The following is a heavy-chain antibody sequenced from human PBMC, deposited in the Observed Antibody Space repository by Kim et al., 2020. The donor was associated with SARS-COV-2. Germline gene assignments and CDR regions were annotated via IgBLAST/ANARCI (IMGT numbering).Heavy chain of an antibody. V-gene: IGHV3-30*03. CDR2: ISYDGSNK. CDR1: GFTFSSYG. J-gene: IGHJ1*01. D-gene: IGHD3-22*01. Sequence: GGSLRLSCAASGFTFSSYGMHWVRQAPGKGLEWVAVISYDGSNKYYADSVKGRFTISRDNSKNTLYLQMNSLRAEDTAVYYCARSYYDSSGHHSGVGYFQHWGQGTLVTVSS. CDR3: ARSYYDSSGHHSGVGYFQH.